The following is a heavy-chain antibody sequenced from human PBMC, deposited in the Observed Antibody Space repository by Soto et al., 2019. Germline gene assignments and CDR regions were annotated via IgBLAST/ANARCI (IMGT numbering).Heavy chain of an antibody. CDR3: ARASRPFDI. J-gene: IGHJ6*02. Sequence: EVQLVESGGGLAQPGGSLRLSCAASGFTFSTYSMNWVRQAPGKGLEWISYISSGSSTIYYADSVKGRFTISRDNAKNSLSLQMNSLRDEDTAVSYCARASRPFDIWGQGTTVTVSS. CDR2: ISSGSSTI. V-gene: IGHV3-48*02. CDR1: GFTFSTYS. D-gene: IGHD3-16*01.